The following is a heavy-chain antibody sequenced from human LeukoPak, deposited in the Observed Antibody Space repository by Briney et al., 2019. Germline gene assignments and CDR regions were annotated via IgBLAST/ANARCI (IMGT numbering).Heavy chain of an antibody. D-gene: IGHD3-22*01. CDR2: ISYDGSNK. CDR1: GFTFSSYA. J-gene: IGHJ4*02. CDR3: AKDRYYDSSGYYSAAFSYYFDY. V-gene: IGHV3-30-3*01. Sequence: GRSLRLSCAASGFTFSSYAMHWVRQAPGKGLEWVAVISYDGSNKYYADSVKGRFTISRDNSKNTLYLQMNSLRAEDTAVYYCAKDRYYDSSGYYSAAFSYYFDYWGQGTLVTVSS.